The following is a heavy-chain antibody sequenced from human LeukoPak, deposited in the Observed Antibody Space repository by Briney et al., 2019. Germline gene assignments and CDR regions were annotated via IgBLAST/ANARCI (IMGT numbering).Heavy chain of an antibody. Sequence: SVKVSCKASGGTFSSYATSWVRQAPGQGLEWMGRIIPILGIANYAQKFQGGVTITADKSTSTAYMELSSLRSEDTAVYYCARCLRGTMVRGVPYYYGMDVWGQGTTVTVSS. D-gene: IGHD3-10*01. CDR2: IIPILGIA. J-gene: IGHJ6*02. V-gene: IGHV1-69*04. CDR3: ARCLRGTMVRGVPYYYGMDV. CDR1: GGTFSSYA.